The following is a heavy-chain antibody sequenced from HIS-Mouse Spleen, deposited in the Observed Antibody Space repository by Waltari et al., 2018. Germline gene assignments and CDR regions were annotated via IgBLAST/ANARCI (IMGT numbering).Heavy chain of an antibody. CDR3: AREIPYSSSWYDWYFDL. J-gene: IGHJ2*01. V-gene: IGHV4-39*07. CDR2: IYYSGST. Sequence: QLQLQESGPGLVKPSETLSRTCTVPGGYISSSRYYWVWIRQPPGKGMEWIGSIYYSGSTYYNPSLKSRVTISVDTSKNQFSLKLSSVTAADTAVYYCAREIPYSSSWYDWYFDLWGRGTLVTVSS. D-gene: IGHD6-13*01. CDR1: GGYISSSRYY.